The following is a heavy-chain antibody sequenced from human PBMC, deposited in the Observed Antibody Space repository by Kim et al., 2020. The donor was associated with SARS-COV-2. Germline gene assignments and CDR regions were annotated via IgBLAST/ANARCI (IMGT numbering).Heavy chain of an antibody. CDR2: IIPIFGTA. D-gene: IGHD3-10*01. Sequence: SVKVSCKASGGTFSSYAISWVRQAPGQGLEWMGGIIPIFGTANYAQKFQGRVTITADESTSTAYMELSSLRSEDTAVYYCARDVIRGVITKVAFDIWGQGTMVTVSS. CDR3: ARDVIRGVITKVAFDI. J-gene: IGHJ3*02. V-gene: IGHV1-69*13. CDR1: GGTFSSYA.